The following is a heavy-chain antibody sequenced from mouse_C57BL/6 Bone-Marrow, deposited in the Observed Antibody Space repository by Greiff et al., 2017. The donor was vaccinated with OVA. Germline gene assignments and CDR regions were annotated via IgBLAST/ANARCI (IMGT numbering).Heavy chain of an antibody. V-gene: IGHV1-4*01. Sequence: VQLQQSGAELARPGASVKMSCKASGYTFTSYTMHWVKQRPGQGLEWIGYINPSSGYTKYNQKFKDKATLTADKSSSTAYMQLSRLTSEDSAVYYYASPHYYGSSYDWYFDVWGTGTTVTVSS. CDR3: ASPHYYGSSYDWYFDV. CDR1: GYTFTSYT. D-gene: IGHD1-1*01. J-gene: IGHJ1*03. CDR2: INPSSGYT.